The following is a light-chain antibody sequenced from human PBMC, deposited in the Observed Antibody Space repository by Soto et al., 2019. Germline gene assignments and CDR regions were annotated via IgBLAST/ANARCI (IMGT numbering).Light chain of an antibody. CDR3: QSYDSSLTVWV. Sequence: QSVLTQPPSVSGAPGQRVTISCTGSSSNIGAGYDVHWYQQLPGTAPKLLIYDNNYRPSGVPDRFSGSKSDTSASLAITGLQAEDEADYYCQSYDSSLTVWVFGGGTKLTVL. CDR1: SSNIGAGYD. CDR2: DNN. J-gene: IGLJ3*02. V-gene: IGLV1-40*01.